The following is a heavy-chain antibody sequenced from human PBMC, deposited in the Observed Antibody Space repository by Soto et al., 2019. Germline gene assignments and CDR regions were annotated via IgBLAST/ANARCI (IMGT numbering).Heavy chain of an antibody. J-gene: IGHJ4*02. V-gene: IGHV3-23*01. D-gene: IGHD1-7*01. CDR2: ISGTGGST. CDR1: GLTFSSCG. CDR3: AQGNWNFPTSFDY. Sequence: LRLSCAASGLTFSSCGMSWVRQAPGKGLEWVSTISGTGGSTFYADSVKGRFSISRDNSKNTLYLQMSSLRAEDTAIYYCAQGNWNFPTSFDYWGQGTQVTVSS.